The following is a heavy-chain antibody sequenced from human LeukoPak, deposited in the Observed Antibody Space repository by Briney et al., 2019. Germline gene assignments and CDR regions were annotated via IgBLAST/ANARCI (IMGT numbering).Heavy chain of an antibody. CDR3: AGLSRRITIFSGYNWFDP. J-gene: IGHJ5*02. D-gene: IGHD3-9*01. V-gene: IGHV4-34*01. Sequence: SETLSLTCAVYGGSFSGYYWSWIRQPPGKGLEWIGEINHSGSTNYNPSLKSRVTISVDTSKNQFSLKLSSVTAADTAVYYCAGLSRRITIFSGYNWFDPWGQGTLVTVSS. CDR1: GGSFSGYY. CDR2: INHSGST.